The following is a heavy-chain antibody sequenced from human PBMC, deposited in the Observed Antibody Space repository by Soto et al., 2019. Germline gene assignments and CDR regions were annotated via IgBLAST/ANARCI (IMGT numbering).Heavy chain of an antibody. J-gene: IGHJ3*02. CDR1: GFTFSSYA. Sequence: GGSLRLSCAASGFTFSSYAMHWVRQAPGKGLEWVAVISYDGSNKYYADSVKGRFTISRDNSKNTLYLQINSLRAEDTAVFYSARGSGSYYFILDPDAFDIWGQGTMVTVSS. CDR2: ISYDGSNK. D-gene: IGHD1-26*01. V-gene: IGHV3-30-3*01. CDR3: ARGSGSYYFILDPDAFDI.